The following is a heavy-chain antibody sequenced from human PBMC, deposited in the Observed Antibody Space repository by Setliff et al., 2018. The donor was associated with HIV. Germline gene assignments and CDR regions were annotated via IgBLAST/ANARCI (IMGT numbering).Heavy chain of an antibody. Sequence: GGSLRLSCRVSGFTFKDYAMHWVRQAPGKVLEWVASTGWSGSTAEYADSVRGRFTISKDNAKASLYLQMDSLRLEDTALYFCIKDGTVLGRNYFYLHAWGKGTMVTVSS. J-gene: IGHJ6*04. CDR1: GFTFKDYA. V-gene: IGHV3-9*01. CDR3: IKDGTVLGRNYFYLHA. D-gene: IGHD3-10*01. CDR2: TGWSGSTA.